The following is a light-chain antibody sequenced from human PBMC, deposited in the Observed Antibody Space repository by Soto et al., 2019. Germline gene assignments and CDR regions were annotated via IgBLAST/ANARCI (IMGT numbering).Light chain of an antibody. CDR1: SSYLGPGYD. J-gene: IGLJ2*01. Sequence: QSVLTQPPSVSGAPGQRVTISCTGSSSYLGPGYDVHWYQQLPGTAPKLLIYANTNRPSGVPDRFSGSKSGTSASLAITGLQAEDEADYYCQSYDDSGGGHVIFGGGTKVTAL. CDR2: ANT. CDR3: QSYDDSGGGHVI. V-gene: IGLV1-40*01.